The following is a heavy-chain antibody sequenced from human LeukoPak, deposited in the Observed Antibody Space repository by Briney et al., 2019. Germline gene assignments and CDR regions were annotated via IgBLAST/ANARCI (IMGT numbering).Heavy chain of an antibody. CDR1: GGSFSGYY. CDR2: INHRGTT. V-gene: IGHV4-34*01. J-gene: IGHJ5*02. D-gene: IGHD5-12*01. Sequence: SETLSLTCVVYGGSFSGYYWTWIRQPPGKGLEWIGEINHRGTTTYNPSPKSRVTISVDTPKNQFSLKLNSVTAADTAVYYCARVDIVTTNWFDPWGQGTLVIVSP. CDR3: ARVDIVTTNWFDP.